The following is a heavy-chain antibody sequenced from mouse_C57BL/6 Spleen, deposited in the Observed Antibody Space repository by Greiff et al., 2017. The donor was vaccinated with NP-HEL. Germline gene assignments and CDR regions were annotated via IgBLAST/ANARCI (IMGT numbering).Heavy chain of an antibody. Sequence: QVQLQQSGAELVMPGASVKLSCKASGYTFTSYWMHWVKQRPGQGLEWIGEIDPSDSYTNYNQKFKGKSTLTVDKSSSTAYMQLSSLTSEDSAVYYCARADYDGSSLSYWYFDVWGTGTTVTVSS. J-gene: IGHJ1*03. CDR3: ARADYDGSSLSYWYFDV. CDR2: IDPSDSYT. D-gene: IGHD1-1*01. CDR1: GYTFTSYW. V-gene: IGHV1-69*01.